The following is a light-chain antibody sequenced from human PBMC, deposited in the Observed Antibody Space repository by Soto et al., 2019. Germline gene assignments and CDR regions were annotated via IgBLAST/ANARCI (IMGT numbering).Light chain of an antibody. Sequence: EIVMTQSPATLSVSPWERATLSCRASQSVSSNLAWYQQHPGQAPRLLIYGASSRATGIPDRFSGSGSGTDFSLTIRRLEPDDFAVYYCQKYGNFWTFGQGTKVDIK. CDR1: QSVSSN. J-gene: IGKJ1*01. V-gene: IGKV3-20*01. CDR2: GAS. CDR3: QKYGNFWT.